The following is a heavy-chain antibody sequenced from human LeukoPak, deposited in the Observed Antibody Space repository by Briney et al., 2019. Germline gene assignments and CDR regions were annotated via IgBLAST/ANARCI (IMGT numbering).Heavy chain of an antibody. D-gene: IGHD5-18*01. CDR2: IYYSGST. Sequence: SETLSLTCTVAGGSISSYYWSWIRQPPGKELEWIGYIYYSGSTNYSPSLKSRVTISVDTSKNQFSLKLSSVTAADTAVYYCARSEYSYGADAFDIWGQGTMVTVSS. CDR3: ARSEYSYGADAFDI. V-gene: IGHV4-59*01. J-gene: IGHJ3*02. CDR1: GGSISSYY.